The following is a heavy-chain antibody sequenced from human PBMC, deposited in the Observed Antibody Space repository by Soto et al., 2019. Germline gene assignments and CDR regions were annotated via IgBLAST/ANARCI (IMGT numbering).Heavy chain of an antibody. CDR2: INPNGGVT. V-gene: IGHV1-2*04. J-gene: IGHJ6*03. D-gene: IGHD1-26*01. CDR1: GDTFNDYY. Sequence: QVQLVQSGAEVKKPGASVTVSCRSSGDTFNDYYIHWVRQAPGQGLEWMGWINPNGGVTKYAQKFQGWVTMTRDTSIMTVYMQLSRLRSDDTAVYYCARESGGGTDTLAYYYFYMDVWGTGATVTVSS. CDR3: ARESGGGTDTLAYYYFYMDV.